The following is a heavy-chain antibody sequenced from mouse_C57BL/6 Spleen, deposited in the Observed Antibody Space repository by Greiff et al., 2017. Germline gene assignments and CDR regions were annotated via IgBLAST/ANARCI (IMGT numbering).Heavy chain of an antibody. CDR3: ARDYWFAY. J-gene: IGHJ3*01. Sequence: EVKLEESGGGLVKPGGSLKLSCAASGFTFSSYAMSWVRQTPEKRLEWVATISDGGSYTYYPDNVKGRFTISRDNAKNNLYLQMSHLKSEDTAMYYCARDYWFAYWGQGTLVTVSA. CDR2: ISDGGSYT. CDR1: GFTFSSYA. V-gene: IGHV5-4*01.